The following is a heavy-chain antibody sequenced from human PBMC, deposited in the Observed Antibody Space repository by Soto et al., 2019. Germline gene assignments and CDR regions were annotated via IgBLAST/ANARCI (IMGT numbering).Heavy chain of an antibody. Sequence: PSETLSLTCAVYGGSFRGYHWSWIRQPPGKGLEWIGEINHSGSTNYDPSLKSRVIISLETSKNQFSLILTSVTAADTAVYYCARDTGSGMDYFDYWGQGTLVTVSS. CDR3: ARDTGSGMDYFDY. CDR2: INHSGST. CDR1: GGSFRGYH. J-gene: IGHJ4*02. V-gene: IGHV4-34*01. D-gene: IGHD6-19*01.